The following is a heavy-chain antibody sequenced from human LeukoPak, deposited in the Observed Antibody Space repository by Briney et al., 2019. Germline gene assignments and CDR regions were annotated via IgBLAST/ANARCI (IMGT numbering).Heavy chain of an antibody. CDR3: ARDSIFSSGWSRYYYMDV. CDR2: VYTSGST. J-gene: IGHJ6*03. V-gene: IGHV4-4*07. CDR1: GGSIGSYY. Sequence: SETLSLTCTVSGGSIGSYYWSWIRQPAGKGLEWIGRVYTSGSTNYNPSLKSRVTMSVDTSKNQFSLKLSSVTAADTAVYYCARDSIFSSGWSRYYYMDVWGKGTTVTISS. D-gene: IGHD6-19*01.